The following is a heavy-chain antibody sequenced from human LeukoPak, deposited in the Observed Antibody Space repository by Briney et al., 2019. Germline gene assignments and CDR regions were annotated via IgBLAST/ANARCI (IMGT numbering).Heavy chain of an antibody. CDR3: ARDSTVTFAFDI. V-gene: IGHV4-59*01. J-gene: IGHJ3*02. CDR2: IYYSGST. CDR1: GGSISNYY. D-gene: IGHD4-17*01. Sequence: SATLSLPCTVSGGSISNYYWSWIRQSPGKGLEWIGYIYYSGSTNYNPSLKSRVTISVDTSKNQFSLRLSSVTAADTAVYYCARDSTVTFAFDIWGQGTMVTVSS.